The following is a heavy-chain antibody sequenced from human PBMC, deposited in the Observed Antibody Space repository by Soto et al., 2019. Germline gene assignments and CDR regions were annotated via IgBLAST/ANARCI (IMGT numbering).Heavy chain of an antibody. CDR3: AREQQLVDGSGWFDP. V-gene: IGHV4-4*02. D-gene: IGHD6-13*01. J-gene: IGHJ5*02. CDR1: GGSISSSNW. Sequence: QVQLQESGPGLVKPSGTLSLTCAVSGGSISSSNWWSWVRQPPGKGLEWIGEIYHSGSTNYNPSLTSRVTISVDKSKNQCSLKLSSVTAADTAVYYCAREQQLVDGSGWFDPWGQGTLVTVSS. CDR2: IYHSGST.